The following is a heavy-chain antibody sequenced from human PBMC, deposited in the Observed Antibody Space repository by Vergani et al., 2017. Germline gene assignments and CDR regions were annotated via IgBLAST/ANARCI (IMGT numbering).Heavy chain of an antibody. CDR1: GFSFGSYG. J-gene: IGHJ4*02. Sequence: QVRLVESGGNVVQSGTSLRLSCAASGFSFGSYGMHWVRQSPGKGLEWVAVISNDGGNKYYADSVKGRFTISRDNSRNTLYLQMNGLRPDDTAVYFCAKTYAGSPIFDSWGQGTLVTVSS. CDR2: ISNDGGNK. V-gene: IGHV3-30*18. CDR3: AKTYAGSPIFDS. D-gene: IGHD4-23*01.